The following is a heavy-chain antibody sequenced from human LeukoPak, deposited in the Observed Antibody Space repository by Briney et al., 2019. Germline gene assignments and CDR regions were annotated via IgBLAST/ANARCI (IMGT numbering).Heavy chain of an antibody. CDR1: GYTFTGYY. J-gene: IGHJ3*02. CDR3: ARVAASSTSLDAFDT. D-gene: IGHD2-2*01. CDR2: INPNSGGT. Sequence: ASVKVSCKASGYTFTGYYMHWVRQAPGQGLEWMGWINPNSGGTNYAQKFQGRVTMTRDTSISTAYMELSRLRSDDTAVYYCARVAASSTSLDAFDTWGQGTMVTVSS. V-gene: IGHV1-2*02.